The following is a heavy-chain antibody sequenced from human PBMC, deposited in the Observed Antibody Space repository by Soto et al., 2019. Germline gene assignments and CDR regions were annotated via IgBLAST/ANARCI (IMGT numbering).Heavy chain of an antibody. D-gene: IGHD4-4*01. Sequence: VGSMRLSWAGSRFTFSSYSINWVVQAPGKGLEWVSVISRGGGSTYYADSVKGRFTISRGNSKNTLYLQVNSLRAEDTAVYYCAKGTYSKGFDPWGQGTLVTVSS. CDR3: AKGTYSKGFDP. CDR2: ISRGGGST. CDR1: RFTFSSYS. J-gene: IGHJ5*02. V-gene: IGHV3-23*01.